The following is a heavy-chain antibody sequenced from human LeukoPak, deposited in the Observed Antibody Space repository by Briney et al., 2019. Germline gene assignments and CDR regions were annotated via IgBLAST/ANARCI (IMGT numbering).Heavy chain of an antibody. CDR3: ARNIYGMDV. Sequence: GESLKISCQASGSRFTDYWITWVRQMPGKGLEWMGKIDPNDSHINYSPSFQGHVTISVDKSISTGYLQWSSLKASDTAMYYCARNIYGMDVWGKGTTVIVSS. V-gene: IGHV5-10-1*01. CDR1: GSRFTDYW. J-gene: IGHJ6*04. CDR2: IDPNDSHI.